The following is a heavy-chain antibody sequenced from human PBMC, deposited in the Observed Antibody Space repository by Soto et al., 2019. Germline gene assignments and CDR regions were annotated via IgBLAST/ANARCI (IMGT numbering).Heavy chain of an antibody. CDR1: GFTFSSYA. J-gene: IGHJ4*02. Sequence: SLRLSCAASGFTFSSYAMSWVRQAPGKGLEWVSAISGSGGSTYYADSVKGRFTISRDNSKNTLYLQMNSLRAEDTAVYYCAKGGGWGYSGYVDFDYWGQGTLVTVSS. D-gene: IGHD5-12*01. V-gene: IGHV3-23*01. CDR2: ISGSGGST. CDR3: AKGGGWGYSGYVDFDY.